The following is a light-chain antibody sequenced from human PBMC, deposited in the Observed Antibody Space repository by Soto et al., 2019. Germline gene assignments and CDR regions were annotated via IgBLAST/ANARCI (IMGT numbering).Light chain of an antibody. CDR3: SSFTSSSTQV. CDR2: EVS. CDR1: SSDVGGYNY. Sequence: QSVLTQPASVSGSPGQSITISCTGTSSDVGGYNYVSWYQQHPGKVPKLMIYEVSNRPSGVVNRFSGSKSGNTASRTSSGLQAEDEADYYCSSFTSSSTQVFGTGTKVTVL. V-gene: IGLV2-14*01. J-gene: IGLJ1*01.